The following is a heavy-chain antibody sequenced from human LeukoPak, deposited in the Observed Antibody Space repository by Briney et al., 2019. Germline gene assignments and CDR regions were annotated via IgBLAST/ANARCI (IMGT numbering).Heavy chain of an antibody. D-gene: IGHD6-19*01. CDR2: INPNSGGT. CDR1: GYTFTGYY. CDR3: ARSRPSSGFRYFDY. V-gene: IGHV1-2*02. Sequence: GASVKVSCKASGYTFTGYYMHWVRQAPGQGLEWMGWINPNSGGTNYAQKFQGRVTMTRDTSISTAYMELSSLRSEDTAVYYCARSRPSSGFRYFDYWGQGTLVTVSS. J-gene: IGHJ4*02.